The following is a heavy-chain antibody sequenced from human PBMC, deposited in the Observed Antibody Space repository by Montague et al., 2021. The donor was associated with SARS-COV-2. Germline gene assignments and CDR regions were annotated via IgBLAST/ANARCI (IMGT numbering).Heavy chain of an antibody. CDR3: TRDYRSVVGDGLDI. CDR2: ISTSAYTT. D-gene: IGHD3-16*02. Sequence: SLRLSCAASGFTFSYYDMNWVRQAPGKGPEWISYISTSAYTTSYAGSVKGRFTISRDNGKNSLYLQMNGLRVEDTAVYYCTRDYRSVVGDGLDIWGQGTKVTVSS. CDR1: GFTFSYYD. J-gene: IGHJ3*02. V-gene: IGHV3-48*03.